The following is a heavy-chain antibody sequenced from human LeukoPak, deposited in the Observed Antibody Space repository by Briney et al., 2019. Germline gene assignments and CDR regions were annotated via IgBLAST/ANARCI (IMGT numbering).Heavy chain of an antibody. CDR2: ISGSGGST. CDR3: AKDGQLWLGYYYYGMDV. D-gene: IGHD5-18*01. CDR1: GFTFSSYA. J-gene: IGHJ6*02. Sequence: GGSLRLSCAASGFTFSSYAMSWVRQAPGKGLEWVSAISGSGGSTYYADSAKGRFTISRDNSKNTLYLQMNSLRAEDTAVYYCAKDGQLWLGYYYYGMDVWGQGTTVTVSS. V-gene: IGHV3-23*01.